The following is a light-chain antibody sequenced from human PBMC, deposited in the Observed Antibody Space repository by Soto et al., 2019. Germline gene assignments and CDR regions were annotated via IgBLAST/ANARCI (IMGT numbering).Light chain of an antibody. CDR1: QSISSY. CDR2: AAS. V-gene: IGKV1-39*01. J-gene: IGKJ3*01. Sequence: DIQMTQSPSSLSASVGDRVTITCRASQSISSYLNWYQQKPGKAPKLLIYAASSLQSGVPSRFSGSGSGTDFTLTISSLQPEDFATYYCQQSYSTPHFGPGTKVYIK. CDR3: QQSYSTPH.